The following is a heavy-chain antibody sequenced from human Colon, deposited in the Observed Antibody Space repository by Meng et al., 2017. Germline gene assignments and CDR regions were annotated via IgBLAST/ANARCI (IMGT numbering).Heavy chain of an antibody. CDR1: GGSVSSPSYY. D-gene: IGHD1-26*01. Sequence: RVAGPILGRPSETLALTCTPSGGSVSSPSYYWSWIRQTPGKGLEWIGYVYYTGSANYNPSLKSRVTISVDTSKNHFSLNLTSVTAADTAVYYCARGRGSYSSIDFWGQGTLVTVSS. J-gene: IGHJ4*02. CDR2: VYYTGSA. CDR3: ARGRGSYSSIDF. V-gene: IGHV4-61*03.